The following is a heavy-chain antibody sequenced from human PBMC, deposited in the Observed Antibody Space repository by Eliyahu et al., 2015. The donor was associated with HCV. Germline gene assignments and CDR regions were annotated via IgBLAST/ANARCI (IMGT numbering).Heavy chain of an antibody. D-gene: IGHD1-14*01. V-gene: IGHV3-74*01. CDR2: IDSDGSIT. CDR1: GXIFSTYR. Sequence: EAQLVESGGGLVQPXGSLRLSCAASGXIFSTYRMHWVRQTPGKGLVWVSRIDSDGSITTYADSLKGRFTISRDNAKNTLYLQMNSLRAEDTAVYFCARDRNLRYFDLWGRGTLVTVSS. J-gene: IGHJ2*01. CDR3: ARDRNLRYFDL.